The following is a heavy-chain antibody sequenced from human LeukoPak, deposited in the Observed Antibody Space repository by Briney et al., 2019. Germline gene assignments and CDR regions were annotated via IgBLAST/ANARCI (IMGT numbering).Heavy chain of an antibody. D-gene: IGHD3-22*01. CDR2: IGGSDGRT. Sequence: GGSLRLSCAASGFTFSTYAMSWVRQAPGKGLEWVSLIGGSDGRTRYADSVKGRFTISRDNSKNTLYLEMNSLRAEDTAVYYCAKDSSSYDWGYMDVWGKGTAVTISS. J-gene: IGHJ6*03. CDR3: AKDSSSYDWGYMDV. CDR1: GFTFSTYA. V-gene: IGHV3-23*01.